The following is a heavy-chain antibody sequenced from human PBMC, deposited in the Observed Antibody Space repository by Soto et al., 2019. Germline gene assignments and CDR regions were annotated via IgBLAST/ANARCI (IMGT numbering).Heavy chain of an antibody. CDR3: AKDRGDIVVVPAGFDY. J-gene: IGHJ4*02. D-gene: IGHD2-2*01. V-gene: IGHV3-23*01. Sequence: PGGSLRLSCAASGFTFSSYAMSWVRQAPGKGLEWVSAISGSGGSTYYADSVKGRFTISRDNSKNTLYLQMNSLRAEDTAVYYCAKDRGDIVVVPAGFDYWGQGTLVTVPQ. CDR2: ISGSGGST. CDR1: GFTFSSYA.